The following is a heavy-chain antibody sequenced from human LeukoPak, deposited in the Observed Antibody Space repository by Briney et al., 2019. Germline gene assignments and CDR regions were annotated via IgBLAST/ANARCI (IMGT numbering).Heavy chain of an antibody. CDR2: IDPGDSYT. Sequence: PGESLKSSCKGSGYSFTSYWISWVRQMPGKGLEWMGRIDPGDSYTNYSPSFQGHATISADKSISTAYLQWSSLKASDTAMYYCARLFVDTAMGTADFGYWGQGTLLPVSS. V-gene: IGHV5-10-1*01. J-gene: IGHJ4*02. CDR1: GYSFTSYW. D-gene: IGHD5-18*01. CDR3: ARLFVDTAMGTADFGY.